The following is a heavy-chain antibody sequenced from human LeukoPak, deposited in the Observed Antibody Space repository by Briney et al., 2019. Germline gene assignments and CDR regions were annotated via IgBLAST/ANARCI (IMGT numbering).Heavy chain of an antibody. CDR1: GFNFNDFD. V-gene: IGHV3-13*01. D-gene: IGHD2-8*01. CDR2: IGIDGDT. Sequence: GGSLRLSCAASGFNFNDFDMHWVRQGTGKGLEWVSAIGIDGDTHYSGSVKGRFTISRENAKNSLFLQMNSLRAGDTAVYYCARDRCGMDVWGRGTTVTVSS. J-gene: IGHJ6*02. CDR3: ARDRCGMDV.